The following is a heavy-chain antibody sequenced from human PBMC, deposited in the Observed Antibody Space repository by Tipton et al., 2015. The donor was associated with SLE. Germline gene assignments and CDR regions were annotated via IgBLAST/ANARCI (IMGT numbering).Heavy chain of an antibody. CDR3: VRGPRGSSGYPS. D-gene: IGHD3-22*01. CDR1: GGSIRSSRYF. CDR2: IDQSGST. J-gene: IGHJ4*02. V-gene: IGHV4-39*07. Sequence: TLSLTCTVSGGSIRSSRYFWSWIRQPPGKGLEWIGEIDQSGSTNYNPSLKSRVTMSGDTSKNEFSLKLISVTTADTAVYYCVRGPRGSSGYPSWGRGTLVTVSS.